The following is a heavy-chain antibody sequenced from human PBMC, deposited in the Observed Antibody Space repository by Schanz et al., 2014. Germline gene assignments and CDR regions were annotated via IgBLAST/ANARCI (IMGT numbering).Heavy chain of an antibody. CDR1: GFSVGNKY. CDR3: ARGGPAYYFDD. V-gene: IGHV3-66*01. CDR2: IYIGGNT. Sequence: EVQLVESGGGLVQPGGSLRLSCAASGFSVGNKYMNWVRQAPGKGLEWVSFIYIGGNTYYADSVKGRFTISRDNSKNTVYIQMNSLRAEDTAVYYCARGGPAYYFDDWGQGTLVTFSS. J-gene: IGHJ4*02.